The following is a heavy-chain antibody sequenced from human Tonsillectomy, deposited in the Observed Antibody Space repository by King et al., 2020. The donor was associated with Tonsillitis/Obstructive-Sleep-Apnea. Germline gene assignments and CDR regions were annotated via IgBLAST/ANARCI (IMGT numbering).Heavy chain of an antibody. CDR1: GLTFSNYA. D-gene: IGHD3-10*01. Sequence: VQLVESGGDLVQPGGSLRLSCAASGLTFSNYAMSWVRQAPGKGLEWVSAISGNGGSTYYADSVKGRFTISRDNSKNTLYLQMNSLRAEDTAVYYCANRNYYGSGSYFYYFDYWGQGTLDTVSS. J-gene: IGHJ4*02. CDR2: ISGNGGST. V-gene: IGHV3-23*04. CDR3: ANRNYYGSGSYFYYFDY.